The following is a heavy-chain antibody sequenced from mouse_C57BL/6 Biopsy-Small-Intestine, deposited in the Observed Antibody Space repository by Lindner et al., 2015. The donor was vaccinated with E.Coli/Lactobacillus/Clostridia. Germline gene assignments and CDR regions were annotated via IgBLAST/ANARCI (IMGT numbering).Heavy chain of an antibody. V-gene: IGHV1-39*01. CDR3: AREVFAY. CDR1: GYSFTGYN. CDR2: INPYYGST. J-gene: IGHJ3*01. Sequence: VQLQESGPELVKPGASVKISCKASGYSFTGYNMNWVKQSHGKSLEWIGNINPYYGSTIYNQKFKDKATLTVDKSSSTAYMQLNSLTSEDSAVFYCAREVFAYWGQGTLVTVSA.